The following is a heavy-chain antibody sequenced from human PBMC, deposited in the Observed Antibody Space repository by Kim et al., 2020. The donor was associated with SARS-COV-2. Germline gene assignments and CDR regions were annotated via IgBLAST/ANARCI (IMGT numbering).Heavy chain of an antibody. Sequence: GGSLRLSCAASGFTFSSYSMNWVRQAPGKGLEWVSSISSSSSYIYYADSVKGRFTISRDNAKNSLYLQMNSLRAEDTAVYYCARGSGGYSYGPRHYYYGMDVWGQGTTVTVSS. CDR1: GFTFSSYS. CDR3: ARGSGGYSYGPRHYYYGMDV. V-gene: IGHV3-21*01. J-gene: IGHJ6*02. D-gene: IGHD5-18*01. CDR2: ISSSSSYI.